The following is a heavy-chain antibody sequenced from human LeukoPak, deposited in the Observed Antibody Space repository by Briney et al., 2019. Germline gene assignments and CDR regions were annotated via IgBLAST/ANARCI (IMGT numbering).Heavy chain of an antibody. CDR1: GFTFSSYG. CDR2: IRYDGSNK. CDR3: ANVVVPAAISSEYFQH. J-gene: IGHJ1*01. Sequence: GGSLRLSCAASGFTFSSYGMHWVRQAPGKGPEWVAFIRYDGSNKYYADSVKGRFTISRDNSKNTLYLQMNSLRAEDTAVYYCANVVVPAAISSEYFQHWGQGTLVTVSS. D-gene: IGHD2-2*02. V-gene: IGHV3-30*02.